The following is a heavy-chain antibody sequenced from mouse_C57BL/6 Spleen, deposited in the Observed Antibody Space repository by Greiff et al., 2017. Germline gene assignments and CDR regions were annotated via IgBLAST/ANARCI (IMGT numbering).Heavy chain of an antibody. V-gene: IGHV1-82*01. Sequence: VQLLQSGPGLVKPGASVKLSCKASGYAFSSYWMHWVKQRPGKGLEWVGRIYPGDGDINYNGKVKGKATLSADNSYSPVYLQLSSLTSEDSAVYFIARENYRYYLDDWGQGTTLTVSS. CDR2: IYPGDGDI. J-gene: IGHJ2*01. CDR3: ARENYRYYLDD. D-gene: IGHD2-12*01. CDR1: GYAFSSYW.